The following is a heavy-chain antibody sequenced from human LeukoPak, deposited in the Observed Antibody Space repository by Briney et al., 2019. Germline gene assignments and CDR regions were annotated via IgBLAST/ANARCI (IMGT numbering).Heavy chain of an antibody. Sequence: GGSLRLSCAASGFTFSSYSMNWVRQAPGKGLEWVSSISSSSSYIYYADSVKGRFTISRDNAKNSLYLQMNSLRAEDTAVYYCARTVDTAMVYDAFDIWGQGTMVTVSS. CDR2: ISSSSSYI. CDR1: GFTFSSYS. CDR3: ARTVDTAMVYDAFDI. V-gene: IGHV3-21*01. J-gene: IGHJ3*02. D-gene: IGHD5-18*01.